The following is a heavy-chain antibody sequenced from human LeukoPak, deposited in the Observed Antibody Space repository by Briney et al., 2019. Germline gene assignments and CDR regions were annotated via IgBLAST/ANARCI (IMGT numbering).Heavy chain of an antibody. Sequence: QPGGSLRLSCAASGFTFSSYAMSWVRQAPGKGLEWVPAISGSGGSTYYADSVKGRFTISRDNSKNTLYLQMNSLRAEDTAVYYCAKIPHYYDSSGYSCYFDYWGQGTLVTVSS. CDR3: AKIPHYYDSSGYSCYFDY. V-gene: IGHV3-23*01. CDR2: ISGSGGST. J-gene: IGHJ4*02. CDR1: GFTFSSYA. D-gene: IGHD3-22*01.